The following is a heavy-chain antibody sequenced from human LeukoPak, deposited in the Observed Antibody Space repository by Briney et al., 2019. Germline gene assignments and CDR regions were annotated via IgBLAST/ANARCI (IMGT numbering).Heavy chain of an antibody. CDR3: ARKAQFSHGWYQFDG. Sequence: GGSLRLSCAASGFTVSSYWMHWLRQAPGKGLVWVSRINSDGSSTSYADSVKGRFTISRDNSKNTLYLQMNGLRADDTAVYYCARKAQFSHGWYQFDGWGQGTLVTVSS. J-gene: IGHJ4*02. CDR1: GFTVSSYW. V-gene: IGHV3-74*01. CDR2: INSDGSST. D-gene: IGHD6-19*01.